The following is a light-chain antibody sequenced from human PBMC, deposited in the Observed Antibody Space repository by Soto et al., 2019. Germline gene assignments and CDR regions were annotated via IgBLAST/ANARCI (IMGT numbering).Light chain of an antibody. V-gene: IGKV1-8*01. Sequence: AIRMTQSPSSFSESTGDRVTITCRASQGISSYLAWYQQKPGKAPKLLIYAASTLQSGVPSRFSGSVSGTDFTLTISCLQSEDFATYYCQQYYSYPLTFGGGTKVEIK. CDR3: QQYYSYPLT. CDR2: AAS. J-gene: IGKJ4*01. CDR1: QGISSY.